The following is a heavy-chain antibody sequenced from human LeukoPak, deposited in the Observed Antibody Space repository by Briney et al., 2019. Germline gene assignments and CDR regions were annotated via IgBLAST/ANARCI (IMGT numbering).Heavy chain of an antibody. CDR3: AKDFATYDVLPRYFES. V-gene: IGHV1-8*01. CDR2: MNPNSGNT. D-gene: IGHD3-9*01. J-gene: IGHJ4*02. Sequence: ASVKVSCKASGYTFTSYDINWVRQATGQGLEWMGWMNPNSGNTGYAQKFQGRVTMTRNTSISTAYMELSSLRSEDTAVYYCAKDFATYDVLPRYFESWGQGTLVTVSS. CDR1: GYTFTSYD.